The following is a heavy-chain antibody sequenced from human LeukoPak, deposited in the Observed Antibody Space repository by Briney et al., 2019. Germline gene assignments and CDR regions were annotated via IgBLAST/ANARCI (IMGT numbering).Heavy chain of an antibody. J-gene: IGHJ5*02. D-gene: IGHD2-15*01. CDR2: ISGSGGST. CDR3: ARDHVGGGSCCLA. Sequence: GGSLRLSCAASGFTFSSYAMSWVRQAPGKGLEWVSAISGSGGSTYYADSVKGRFTISRDNSKNTLYLQMNSLRAEDTAVYYCARDHVGGGSCCLAWGQGTLVTVSS. V-gene: IGHV3-23*01. CDR1: GFTFSSYA.